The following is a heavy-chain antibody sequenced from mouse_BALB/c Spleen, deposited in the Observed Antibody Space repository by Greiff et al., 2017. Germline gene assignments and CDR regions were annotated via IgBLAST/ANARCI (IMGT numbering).Heavy chain of an antibody. CDR1: GFSLTNSG. CDR2: IWGDGST. D-gene: IGHD2-4*01. V-gene: IGHV2-6-6*01. Sequence: VQRVESGPGLVAPSQSLSITCTVSGFSLTNSGVHWVRQSPGKGLEWLGVIWGDGSTNYNSAFKSRLSISKDNSKSQVFLKMNRLQTDDTARYYCAKRGITQWFAYWGQGTLVTVSA. CDR3: AKRGITQWFAY. J-gene: IGHJ3*01.